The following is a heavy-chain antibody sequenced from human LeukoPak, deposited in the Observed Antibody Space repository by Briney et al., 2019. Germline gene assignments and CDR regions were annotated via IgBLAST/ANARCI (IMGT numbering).Heavy chain of an antibody. CDR1: GGSISSKY. Sequence: SETLSLTCTVSGGSISSKYWSWIRRPPGKGLEWIGHVHYSGSTNYNPSLKSRVTMSLDTSKHQLSLKLRSVTAADTAVYYCAGDSHNSVGIGYWGQGTLVTVSS. D-gene: IGHD1-1*01. V-gene: IGHV4-59*01. CDR3: AGDSHNSVGIGY. J-gene: IGHJ4*02. CDR2: VHYSGST.